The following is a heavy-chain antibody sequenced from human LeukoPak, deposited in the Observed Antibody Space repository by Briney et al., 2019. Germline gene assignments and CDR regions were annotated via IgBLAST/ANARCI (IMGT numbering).Heavy chain of an antibody. CDR2: ISWNSGSI. D-gene: IGHD6-19*01. J-gene: IGHJ4*02. V-gene: IGHV3-9*03. CDR1: GFTFDDYA. Sequence: PGRSLRLSCAASGFTFDDYAMHWVRQAPGKGLEWDSGISWNSGSIGYADSVKGRFTISRDNAKNSLYLQMNSLRAEDMALYYCAKADYSSGWYYFDYWGQGTLVTVSS. CDR3: AKADYSSGWYYFDY.